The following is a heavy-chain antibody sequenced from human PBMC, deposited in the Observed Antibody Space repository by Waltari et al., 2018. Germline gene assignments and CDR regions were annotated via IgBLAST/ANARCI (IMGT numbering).Heavy chain of an antibody. D-gene: IGHD3-16*01. CDR2: INPNSGGT. CDR3: AKDGSRNWGRLY. J-gene: IGHJ4*02. Sequence: QVQLVQSGAEVKKPGASVKVSCKASGYTFTGYYMHWVRQAPGQGLEWMGWINPNSGGTNDAQKFQGRVTMTRDTSISTAYMELSRLRSDDTAVYYCAKDGSRNWGRLYWGQGTLVTVSS. CDR1: GYTFTGYY. V-gene: IGHV1-2*02.